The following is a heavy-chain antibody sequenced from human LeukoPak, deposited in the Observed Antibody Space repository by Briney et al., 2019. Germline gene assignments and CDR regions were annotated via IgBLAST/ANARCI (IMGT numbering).Heavy chain of an antibody. CDR1: GGSISSYY. CDR2: IYYSGST. Sequence: SETLSLTCTVSGGSISSYYWSWIRQPPGKGLEWIGYIYYSGSTNYNPSLKSRVTISVDTSKNQFSLKLGSVTAADTAVYYCASSILEWLSPYYYYYYMDVWGKGTTVTVSS. D-gene: IGHD3-3*01. V-gene: IGHV4-59*01. CDR3: ASSILEWLSPYYYYYYMDV. J-gene: IGHJ6*03.